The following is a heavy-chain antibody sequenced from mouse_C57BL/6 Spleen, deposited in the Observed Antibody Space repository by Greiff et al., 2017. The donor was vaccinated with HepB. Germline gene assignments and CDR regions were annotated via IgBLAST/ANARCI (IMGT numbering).Heavy chain of an antibody. Sequence: EVKLVESGGDLVKPGGSLKLSCAASGFTFSSYGMSWVRQTPDKRLEWVATISSGGSYTYYPDSVKGRFTISRDNAKNTLYLQMSSLKSEDTAMYYCARRRTYGNGDYYFDYWGQGTTLTVSS. V-gene: IGHV5-6*02. CDR3: ARRRTYGNGDYYFDY. D-gene: IGHD2-1*01. CDR1: GFTFSSYG. CDR2: ISSGGSYT. J-gene: IGHJ2*01.